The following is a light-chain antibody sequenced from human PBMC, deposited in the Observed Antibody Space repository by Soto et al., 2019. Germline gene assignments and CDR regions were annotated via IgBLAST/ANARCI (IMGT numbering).Light chain of an antibody. Sequence: QSVLTQPASVSGSPGQSITISCTGTSSDVGSYNLVSWYQQHPGKAPKLMIYEVSKRPSGVSNRFSGSKSGNTASLTISGLQAEDEAVLQVVAPYVFGTGTKVTVL. CDR1: SSDVGSYNL. V-gene: IGLV2-23*02. J-gene: IGLJ1*01. CDR2: EVS. CDR3: VAPYV.